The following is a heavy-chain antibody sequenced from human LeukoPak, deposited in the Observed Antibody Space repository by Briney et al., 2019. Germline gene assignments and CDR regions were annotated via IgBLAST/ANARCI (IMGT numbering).Heavy chain of an antibody. D-gene: IGHD6-6*01. V-gene: IGHV4-59*01. J-gene: IGHJ4*02. Sequence: SETLSLTCTVSGGSISSYYWSWIRQPPGKGLEWIGYMSYTGTTNYNPSLKSRVTISVDTSKNQFSLKLSSVTAADTAVYYCARGEYSSPFDYWGQGTLVTVSS. CDR2: MSYTGTT. CDR3: ARGEYSSPFDY. CDR1: GGSISSYY.